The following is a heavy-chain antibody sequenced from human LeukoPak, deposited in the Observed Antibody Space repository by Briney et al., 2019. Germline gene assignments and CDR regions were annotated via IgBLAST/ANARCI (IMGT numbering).Heavy chain of an antibody. V-gene: IGHV4-34*01. Sequence: SETLSLTCAVYGGSFSGYYWSWIRQPPGKGLEWIGEINHSGSTNYNPSLKSRVTISVDTSKNQFSLKLSSVTAADTAVYYCARVQSRPYGNYWGQGTLVTVSS. D-gene: IGHD4-17*01. J-gene: IGHJ4*02. CDR2: INHSGST. CDR1: GGSFSGYY. CDR3: ARVQSRPYGNY.